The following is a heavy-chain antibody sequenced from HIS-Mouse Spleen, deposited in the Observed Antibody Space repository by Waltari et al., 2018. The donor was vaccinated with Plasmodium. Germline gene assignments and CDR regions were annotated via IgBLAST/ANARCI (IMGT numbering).Heavy chain of an antibody. V-gene: IGHV1-2*02. D-gene: IGHD7-27*01. J-gene: IGHJ3*02. CDR1: GYTFPGYF. CDR2: INPNSGGT. Sequence: VQLVQSGAEVKKPGASVKVSCKASGYTFPGYFRHWVRQAPGQGLEWMGWINPNSGGTNYAQRFQGRVTMTRDTSISTAYMELSRLRSDDTAVYYCARDPKQLGSAFDIWGQGTMVTVSS. CDR3: ARDPKQLGSAFDI.